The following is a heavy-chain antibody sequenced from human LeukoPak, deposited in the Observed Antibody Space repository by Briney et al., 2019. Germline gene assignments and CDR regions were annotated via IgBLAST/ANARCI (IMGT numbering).Heavy chain of an antibody. CDR3: ARGFPQYYYDSSGSQGDY. D-gene: IGHD3-22*01. CDR1: GYTFTSYG. CDR2: ISAYNGNT. J-gene: IGHJ4*02. Sequence: ASVKVSCKASGYTFTSYGISWVRQAPGQGLEWMGWISAYNGNTNYAQKLQGGVTMTTDTSTSTAYMELRSLRSDDTAVYYCARGFPQYYYDSSGSQGDYWGQGTLVTVSS. V-gene: IGHV1-18*01.